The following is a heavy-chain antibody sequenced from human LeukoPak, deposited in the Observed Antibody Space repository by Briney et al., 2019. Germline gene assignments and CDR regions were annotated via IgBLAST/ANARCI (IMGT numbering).Heavy chain of an antibody. D-gene: IGHD6-19*01. CDR3: ARDLGIAVAGTGSLVTDY. CDR2: ISAYNGNT. J-gene: IGHJ4*02. V-gene: IGHV1-18*01. CDR1: GYTFTSYG. Sequence: ASVKVSCKASGYTFTSYGISWVRQGPGQGLELMGWISAYNGNTNYAQKLQGRVTMTTDTSTSTAYMELWSLRSDDTAVYYCARDLGIAVAGTGSLVTDYWGQGTLVTVSS.